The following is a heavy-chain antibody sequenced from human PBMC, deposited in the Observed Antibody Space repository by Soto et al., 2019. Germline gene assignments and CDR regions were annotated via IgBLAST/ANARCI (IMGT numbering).Heavy chain of an antibody. Sequence: ASVKVSCKASGGTFSSYAISWVLQAPGQGLEWMGGIIPIFGTANYAQKFQGRVTITADKSTSTAYMELSSLRSEDTAVYYCATLPLRFLEWSLPIWGQGTLVTVSS. CDR2: IIPIFGTA. D-gene: IGHD3-3*01. V-gene: IGHV1-69*06. CDR1: GGTFSSYA. J-gene: IGHJ4*02. CDR3: ATLPLRFLEWSLPI.